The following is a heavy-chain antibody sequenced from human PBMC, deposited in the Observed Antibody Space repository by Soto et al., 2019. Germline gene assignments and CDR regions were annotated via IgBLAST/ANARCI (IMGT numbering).Heavy chain of an antibody. J-gene: IGHJ6*03. CDR3: ARVGSWSGSYYYMDV. D-gene: IGHD3-3*01. V-gene: IGHV3-74*01. CDR1: GFTFSSYW. CDR2: INSDGSST. Sequence: EVQLVESGGGLVQPGGSLRLSCAASGFTFSSYWMHWVRQVPGKGLVWVSRINSDGSSTSYADSVKGRFTISRDNAKNKLYLQMNSLRAEDTAVYYCARVGSWSGSYYYMDVWGQGTTVTVSS.